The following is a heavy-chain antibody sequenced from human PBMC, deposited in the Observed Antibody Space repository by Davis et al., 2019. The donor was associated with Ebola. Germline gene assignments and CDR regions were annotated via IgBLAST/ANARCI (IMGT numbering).Heavy chain of an antibody. D-gene: IGHD1-20*01. CDR2: IRSKANSYAT. CDR3: TSGITGTRGDY. V-gene: IGHV3-73*01. J-gene: IGHJ4*02. CDR1: GFTFSGSS. Sequence: GGSLRLSCAASGFTFSGSSMHWVRQASGKGLEWVGRIRSKANSYATSYAASVKGRFTISRDDSKNTAYLQMNSLKTEDTAVYYCTSGITGTRGDYWGQGTLVTVSS.